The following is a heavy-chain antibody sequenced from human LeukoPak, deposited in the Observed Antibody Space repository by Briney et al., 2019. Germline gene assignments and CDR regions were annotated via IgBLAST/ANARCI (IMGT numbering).Heavy chain of an antibody. CDR3: ARAEIWFGLYYFDY. D-gene: IGHD3-10*01. CDR2: ISSSSSYI. V-gene: IGHV3-21*01. J-gene: IGHJ4*02. Sequence: GGSLRLSCAASGFTFSSYSMNWVRQAPGKGLEWVSSISSSSSYIYYADSVKGRFTISRDNAKNSLYLQMNSLRAEDTAVYYCARAEIWFGLYYFDYWGQGTLVTVSS. CDR1: GFTFSSYS.